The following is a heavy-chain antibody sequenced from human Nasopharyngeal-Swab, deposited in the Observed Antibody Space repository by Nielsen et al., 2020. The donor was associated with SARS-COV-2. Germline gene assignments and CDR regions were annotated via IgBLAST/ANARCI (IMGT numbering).Heavy chain of an antibody. J-gene: IGHJ4*02. CDR3: ARGPTQQLVRDY. CDR2: INHSGST. Sequence: WIRQPPGKGLEWIGEINHSGSTNYNPSLKSRGTISVDTSKNQFSLKLSSVTAADTAVYYCARGPTQQLVRDYWGQGTLVTVSS. D-gene: IGHD6-13*01. V-gene: IGHV4-34*01.